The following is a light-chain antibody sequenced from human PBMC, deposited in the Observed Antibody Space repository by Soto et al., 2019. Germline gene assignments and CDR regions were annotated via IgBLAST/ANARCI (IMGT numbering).Light chain of an antibody. J-gene: IGLJ1*01. CDR2: EVS. Sequence: QSALTQPASVSGSPGQSITISCTGTSSDVGGYNYVSWYQQQAGKAPKLIIDEVSNRPSGVSNRFSGSKSGNTASLTISGLQAEDEADYYCASYTSSRAYVFGIGTKLTVL. CDR1: SSDVGGYNY. V-gene: IGLV2-14*01. CDR3: ASYTSSRAYV.